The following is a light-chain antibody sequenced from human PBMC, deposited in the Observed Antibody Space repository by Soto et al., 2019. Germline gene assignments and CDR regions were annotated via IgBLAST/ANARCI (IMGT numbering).Light chain of an antibody. J-gene: IGLJ2*01. CDR2: DVS. V-gene: IGLV2-14*01. CDR3: SSYTSSNTHVV. Sequence: QSALTQPASVSGSPGQSIAISCTGTNSDVGGYNYVSWYQQHPGKAPKLMIYDVSNRPSGVSNRFSGSKSANTASLTISGLQAEDEADYYFSSYTSSNTHVVFGGGTKLTVL. CDR1: NSDVGGYNY.